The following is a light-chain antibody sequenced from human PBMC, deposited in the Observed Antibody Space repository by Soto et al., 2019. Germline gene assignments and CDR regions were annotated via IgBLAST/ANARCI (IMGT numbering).Light chain of an antibody. CDR2: STS. Sequence: QTVVTQEPSFSVSPGGTVTLTCGLSSGSVSTNYYPTWYQQTPGQAPRTLIYSTSTRSSGVPDRFSGSILGNKAALTITRAPADDESHYYCVLYMGSGVWVFGGGTKVTVL. J-gene: IGLJ3*02. CDR1: SGSVSTNYY. CDR3: VLYMGSGVWV. V-gene: IGLV8-61*01.